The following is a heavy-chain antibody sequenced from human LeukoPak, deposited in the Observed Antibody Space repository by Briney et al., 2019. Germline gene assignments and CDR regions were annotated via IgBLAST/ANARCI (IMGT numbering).Heavy chain of an antibody. CDR3: ARAYYYDSSGYRLGAFDI. D-gene: IGHD3-22*01. CDR2: INHSGST. V-gene: IGHV4-34*01. Sequence: SETLSLTCAVYGGSFSGYYWSWIRQPPGKGLEWIGEINHSGSTNYNPSLKSRVTISVDTSKNQFSLKLSSVTAADTAVYYCARAYYYDSSGYRLGAFDIWGQGTMVTVSS. CDR1: GGSFSGYY. J-gene: IGHJ3*02.